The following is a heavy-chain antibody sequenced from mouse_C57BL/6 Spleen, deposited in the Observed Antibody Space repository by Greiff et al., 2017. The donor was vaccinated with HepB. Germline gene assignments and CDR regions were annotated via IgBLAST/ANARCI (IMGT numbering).Heavy chain of an antibody. CDR3: ARDTAKGWYFDV. CDR2: INYDGSST. J-gene: IGHJ1*03. CDR1: GFTFSDYY. V-gene: IGHV5-16*01. D-gene: IGHD1-2*01. Sequence: DVHLVESEGGLVQPGSSMKLSCTASGFTFSDYYMAWVRQVPEKGLEWVANINYDGSSTYYLDSLKSRFIISRDNAKNILYLQMSSLKSEDTATYYCARDTAKGWYFDVWGTGTTVTVSS.